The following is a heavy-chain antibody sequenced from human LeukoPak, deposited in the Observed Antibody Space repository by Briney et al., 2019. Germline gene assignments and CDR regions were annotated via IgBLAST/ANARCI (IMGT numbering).Heavy chain of an antibody. CDR2: IFNDGSNK. V-gene: IGHV3-30*04. Sequence: GGSLRLSCAASGFTFSNYAMHWVRQAPGKGLAWVAVIFNDGSNKYYADSLKGRFTISRDNSKNTLYLQMNSLRAEDTAVYFCARDPKDQVVYHFDYWGQGTLVTVSS. CDR1: GFTFSNYA. CDR3: ARDPKDQVVYHFDY. J-gene: IGHJ4*02. D-gene: IGHD2-2*02.